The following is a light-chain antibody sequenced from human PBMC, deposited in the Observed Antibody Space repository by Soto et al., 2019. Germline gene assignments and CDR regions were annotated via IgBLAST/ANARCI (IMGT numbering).Light chain of an antibody. CDR2: AAS. V-gene: IGKV3-20*01. CDR1: QSVSGSY. Sequence: ENVLTQSPGTPSLSPGERATPSCRASQSVSGSYLAWYQQKPGQAPRLLIYAASSRATGIPDRFSGSASGTDFTLTISRLEPEDFAVYHCQQYGDSPLTFGGGTKVDIK. J-gene: IGKJ4*01. CDR3: QQYGDSPLT.